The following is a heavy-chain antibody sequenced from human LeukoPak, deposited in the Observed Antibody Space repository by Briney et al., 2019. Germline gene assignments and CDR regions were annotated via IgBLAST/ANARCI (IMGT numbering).Heavy chain of an antibody. CDR2: ISVYNGYT. V-gene: IGHV1-18*01. Sequence: ASVKVSCKASGYTFTSYDINWVRQAPGQGLEWMGWISVYNGYTNYAQNLQGRVSMTTDTSTSTAYMELRSLRSDDTAVYYCARVRVTGTSIYYDYGMDVWGQGTTVTVSS. D-gene: IGHD1/OR15-1a*01. J-gene: IGHJ6*02. CDR3: ARVRVTGTSIYYDYGMDV. CDR1: GYTFTSYD.